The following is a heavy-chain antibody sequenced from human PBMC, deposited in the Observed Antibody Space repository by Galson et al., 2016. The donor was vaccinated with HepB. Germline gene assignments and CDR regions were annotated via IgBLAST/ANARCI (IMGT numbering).Heavy chain of an antibody. J-gene: IGHJ5*02. D-gene: IGHD3-22*01. CDR1: GGSFSRYA. CDR2: IIPIYGTT. Sequence: SVKVSCKASGGSFSRYAISWVRQAPEQGLEWMGGIIPIYGTTNYAQRFQGRVTITADEPTTTAYMELSSLKSEDTAVYYFARVNSMYYSDVGGANKAWFDPWGQGTVVTVSS. V-gene: IGHV1-69*13. CDR3: ARVNSMYYSDVGGANKAWFDP.